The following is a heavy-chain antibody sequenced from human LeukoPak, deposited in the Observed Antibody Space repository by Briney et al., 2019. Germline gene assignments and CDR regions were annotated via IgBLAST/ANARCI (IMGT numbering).Heavy chain of an antibody. J-gene: IGHJ4*02. D-gene: IGHD2-2*01. CDR2: INPNSGGT. Sequence: GGLVKVSCKASGYTFTGYYMHWVRQAPGQGLEWMGWINPNSGGTNYAQKFQGRVTMTRDTSISTAYMELSRLRSDDTAVYYCAREDIGVPAAYARYDYWGQGTLVTVSS. CDR1: GYTFTGYY. V-gene: IGHV1-2*02. CDR3: AREDIGVPAAYARYDY.